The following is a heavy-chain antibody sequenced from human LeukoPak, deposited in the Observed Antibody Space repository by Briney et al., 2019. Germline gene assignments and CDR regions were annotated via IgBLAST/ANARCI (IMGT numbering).Heavy chain of an antibody. J-gene: IGHJ4*02. V-gene: IGHV3-48*04. CDR3: ARRAI. Sequence: PGGSLRLSCAASGFTFSTYSMSWVRQAPGKGLEWISYITTDSSTIYCADSVKGRFTISRDNAKNSLYLQMDSLRADDTAAYYCARRAIWGQGALVTVSS. CDR1: GFTFSTYS. CDR2: ITTDSSTI.